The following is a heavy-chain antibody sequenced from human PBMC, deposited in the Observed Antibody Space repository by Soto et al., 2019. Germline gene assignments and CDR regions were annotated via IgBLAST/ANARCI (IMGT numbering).Heavy chain of an antibody. V-gene: IGHV3-21*01. D-gene: IGHD6-19*01. Sequence: EVQLVESGGGLVKPGGSLRLSCAASGFTFGSYSMNWVRQAPGKGLEWVSTITSSSSYIYYADSVKGRFTISRDNAKNSLYLQMNSLRAEDTAVYYCARSQWPPNDYWGQGTLVTVSS. J-gene: IGHJ4*02. CDR2: ITSSSSYI. CDR3: ARSQWPPNDY. CDR1: GFTFGSYS.